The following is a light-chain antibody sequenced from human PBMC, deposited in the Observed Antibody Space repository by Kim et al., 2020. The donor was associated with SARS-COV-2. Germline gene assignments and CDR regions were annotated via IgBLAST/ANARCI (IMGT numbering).Light chain of an antibody. V-gene: IGLV3-21*04. CDR3: QVWDSSSDHLYV. Sequence: PGRTARITGGGNNIGSNSVHWYQQKPGQAPVLVIYYDSDRPSGIPERLSGSNSGNTATLTISRVEAGDEADYYCQVWDSSSDHLYVFGTGTKVTVL. CDR1: NIGSNS. CDR2: YDS. J-gene: IGLJ1*01.